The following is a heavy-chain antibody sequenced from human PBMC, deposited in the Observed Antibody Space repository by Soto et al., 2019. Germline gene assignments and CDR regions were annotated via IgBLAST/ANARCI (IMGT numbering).Heavy chain of an antibody. Sequence: SVKVSCKSSGGTFSSYSISWVREAPGQGLEWMGGIIPIFGTANYAQKFQGRVTITADESTSTAYMELSSLRSEDTAVYYCARRTQLSYYYYYGMDVWGQGTTVTVSS. CDR3: ARRTQLSYYYYYGMDV. J-gene: IGHJ6*02. V-gene: IGHV1-69*13. CDR1: GGTFSSYS. CDR2: IIPIFGTA. D-gene: IGHD5-18*01.